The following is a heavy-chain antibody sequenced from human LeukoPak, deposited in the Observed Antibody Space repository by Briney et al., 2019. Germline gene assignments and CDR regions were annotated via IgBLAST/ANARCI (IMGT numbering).Heavy chain of an antibody. Sequence: GGSLRLSCAASGFYVSSHHMVWVRQAPGKGLEWVSVTYTRGNSYYTDSVKGRFIISRDTSKNTIDLQMNSLRPEDSALYFCARGGRGSAAVVAPRSFDIWGKGTMVAVSS. V-gene: IGHV3-53*01. D-gene: IGHD3-22*01. J-gene: IGHJ3*02. CDR1: GFYVSSHH. CDR2: TYTRGNS. CDR3: ARGGRGSAAVVAPRSFDI.